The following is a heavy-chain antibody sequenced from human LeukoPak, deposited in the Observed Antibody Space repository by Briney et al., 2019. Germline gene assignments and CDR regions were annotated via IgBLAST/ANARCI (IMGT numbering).Heavy chain of an antibody. V-gene: IGHV3-15*01. CDR1: GFTFKCAW. CDR3: TTLVGAPTY. CDR2: IKSKTDGETT. Sequence: GGSLRLSCAASGFTFKCAWMTWVRQAAGKGPEWVVRIKSKTDGETTDYAAAVKSRFSLSRDDSKNMVYLQMTSLKTDDTAVYYCTTLVGAPTYWGQGTPVTVSS. D-gene: IGHD1-26*01. J-gene: IGHJ4*02.